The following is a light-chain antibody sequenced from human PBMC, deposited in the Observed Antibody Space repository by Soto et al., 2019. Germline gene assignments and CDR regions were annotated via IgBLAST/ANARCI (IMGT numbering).Light chain of an antibody. J-gene: IGKJ5*01. V-gene: IGKV3-20*01. Sequence: EIVLTQSTGTLSFSPGEGATLSCRASQSVSSNSLAWYHQKPGQPPRLLMYGASSRATGIPDRFSGSGSGTDFTLTISRLEPEYFAMYYCQQYGSSLITFGQGTRLEIK. CDR2: GAS. CDR1: QSVSSNS. CDR3: QQYGSSLIT.